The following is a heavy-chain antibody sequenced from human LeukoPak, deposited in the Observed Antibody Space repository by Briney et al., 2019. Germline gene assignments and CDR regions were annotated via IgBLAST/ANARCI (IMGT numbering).Heavy chain of an antibody. J-gene: IGHJ5*02. CDR3: ARDDSSGWPNWFDP. V-gene: IGHV1-18*01. CDR1: RYTFTSYG. D-gene: IGHD6-19*01. CDR2: ISAYNGNT. Sequence: ASVKVSCKASRYTFTSYGISWVRRAPGQGLEWMGWISAYNGNTNYAQKLQGRVTMTTDTSTSTAYMELRSLRSDDTAVYYCARDDSSGWPNWFDPWGQGTLVTVSS.